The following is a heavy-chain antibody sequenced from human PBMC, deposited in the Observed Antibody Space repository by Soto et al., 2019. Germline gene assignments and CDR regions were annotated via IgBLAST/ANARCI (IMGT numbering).Heavy chain of an antibody. Sequence: VQLLESGGGLVQPGGSLRLSCAASGFTFNSYAMNWVHQAPGKGLEWVSFISDSGKNTYYADSVKGRFTISRDNSKNTLYLQMNSLRAEDTAVYYCAKDTYLSGLGYWGQGTLVTVSS. V-gene: IGHV3-23*01. CDR2: ISDSGKNT. D-gene: IGHD2-15*01. CDR1: GFTFNSYA. J-gene: IGHJ4*02. CDR3: AKDTYLSGLGY.